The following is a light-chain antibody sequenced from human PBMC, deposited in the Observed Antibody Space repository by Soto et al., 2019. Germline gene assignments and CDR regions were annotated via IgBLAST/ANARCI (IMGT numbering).Light chain of an antibody. CDR1: NSDIGNYNV. CDR2: EVN. CDR3: SSYAGSNNLL. Sequence: QSALTQPPSASGSPGQSAAISCTGTNSDIGNYNVVSWYQQHPGKAPKLMIYEVNKRHSGVPDRCSGSKSGNTASLTVSGIHPEDEAGYYCSSYAGSNNLLFGGGTKVTVL. V-gene: IGLV2-8*01. J-gene: IGLJ2*01.